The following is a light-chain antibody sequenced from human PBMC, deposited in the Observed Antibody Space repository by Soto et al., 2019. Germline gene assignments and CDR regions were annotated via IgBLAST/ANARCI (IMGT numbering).Light chain of an antibody. CDR3: SSYTSSTYVV. CDR1: RSDVGGYNY. V-gene: IGLV2-14*01. Sequence: QSVLTQPASVSGSPGQSITISCTGTRSDVGGYNYVSWYQQHPGKAPKLMIYEVSNRPSGVSNRFSGSKSGNTASLTISGLQAEDEADYYCSSYTSSTYVVFGGGTKLTVL. CDR2: EVS. J-gene: IGLJ2*01.